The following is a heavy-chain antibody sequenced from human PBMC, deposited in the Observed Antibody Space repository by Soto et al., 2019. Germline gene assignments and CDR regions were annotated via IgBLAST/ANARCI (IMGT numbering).Heavy chain of an antibody. Sequence: QVQLVQSGAEVKKPGSSVKVSCKASGGTFSSYAISWVRQAPGQGLEWMGGIIPIFGTANYAQKFQGRVTITADESTSTAYMELSSLRSEDTVVYYCARDFRITMVRGEIYYYYNGMDVWGQGTTVTVSS. V-gene: IGHV1-69*01. CDR2: IIPIFGTA. D-gene: IGHD3-10*01. CDR1: GGTFSSYA. J-gene: IGHJ6*02. CDR3: ARDFRITMVRGEIYYYYNGMDV.